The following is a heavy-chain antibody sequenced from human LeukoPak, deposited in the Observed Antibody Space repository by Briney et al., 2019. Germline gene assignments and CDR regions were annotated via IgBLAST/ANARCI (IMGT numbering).Heavy chain of an antibody. CDR1: GYTFTSYG. V-gene: IGHV1-18*01. CDR3: ARGALLYGSGEYWFDP. CDR2: ISAYNGNT. Sequence: ASVKVSCKASGYTFTSYGISWVQQAPGQGLEWMGWISAYNGNTNYAQKLQGRVTMTTDTSTSTAYMELRSLRSDDTAVYYCARGALLYGSGEYWFDPWGQGTLVTVSS. D-gene: IGHD3-10*01. J-gene: IGHJ5*02.